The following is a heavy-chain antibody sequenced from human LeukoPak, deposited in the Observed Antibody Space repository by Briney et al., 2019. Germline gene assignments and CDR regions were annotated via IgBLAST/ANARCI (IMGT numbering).Heavy chain of an antibody. CDR2: IYYSGST. V-gene: IGHV4-59*08. CDR1: GGPISSYY. Sequence: SETLSLTCTVSGGPISSYYWSWIRQPPGKGLEWIGYIYYSGSTNYNPSPKSRVTISVDTSKNQFSLKLSSVTAADTAVYYCARGKQWPYYYGMDVWGQGTTVTVSS. D-gene: IGHD6-19*01. CDR3: ARGKQWPYYYGMDV. J-gene: IGHJ6*02.